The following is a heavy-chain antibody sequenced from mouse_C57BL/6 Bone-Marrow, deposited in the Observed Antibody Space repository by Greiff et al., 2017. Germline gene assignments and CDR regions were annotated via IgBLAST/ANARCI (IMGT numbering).Heavy chain of an antibody. J-gene: IGHJ2*01. CDR3: VRQRNSGGDY. D-gene: IGHD4-1*01. CDR2: ISSGGSYT. CDR1: GFTFSSYG. Sequence: EVKLMESGGDLVKPGGSLKLSCAASGFTFSSYGMSWVRQTPDKRLEWVATISSGGSYTYYPDSVKGRFTISRDNAKNTLYLQMSSLKSEDTAMXYCVRQRNSGGDYWGESATLSLSS. V-gene: IGHV5-6*01.